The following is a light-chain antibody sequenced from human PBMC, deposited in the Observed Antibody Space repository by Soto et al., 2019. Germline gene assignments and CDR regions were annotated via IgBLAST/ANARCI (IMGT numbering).Light chain of an antibody. CDR3: QQYGSSPPT. Sequence: EIVLRQSPGTLSLSPGERATLSCRASQSVTSSYLAWYQQKPGQAPRLLIYGASSRATGIPDRFSGSGSGTDFTLTISRLEPEDVAVYYCQQYGSSPPTFGQGTKVDIK. V-gene: IGKV3-20*01. J-gene: IGKJ1*01. CDR1: QSVTSSY. CDR2: GAS.